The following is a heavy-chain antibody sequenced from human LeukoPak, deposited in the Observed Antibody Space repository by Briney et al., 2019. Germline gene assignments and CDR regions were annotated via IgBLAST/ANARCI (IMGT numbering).Heavy chain of an antibody. CDR2: IHYAGST. J-gene: IGHJ1*01. V-gene: IGHV4-59*01. D-gene: IGHD2/OR15-2a*01. Sequence: SETLSLTCTVSGATIKSYYWSWIRQSPGKGLEWIADIHYAGSTNYNPSLKSRVNITIDTSKNQFSLTLTSVTAADTAMYYCARNAGKYYRYFQHWGQGTVVSVSS. CDR3: ARNAGKYYRYFQH. CDR1: GATIKSYY.